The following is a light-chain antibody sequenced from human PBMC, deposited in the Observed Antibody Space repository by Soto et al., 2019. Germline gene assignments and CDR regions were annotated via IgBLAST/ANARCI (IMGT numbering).Light chain of an antibody. J-gene: IGLJ3*02. CDR1: SSDVGGYNS. CDR3: SSYSSTSTRV. CDR2: DVS. Sequence: QSALTQPASVSGSPGQSITISCTGTSSDVGGYNSVSWYQQYPGTAPKLMIYDVSYRPSRISTRFSGSKSGDTASLTISGLQADDEADYFCSSYSSTSTRVYGGGTKLTVL. V-gene: IGLV2-14*01.